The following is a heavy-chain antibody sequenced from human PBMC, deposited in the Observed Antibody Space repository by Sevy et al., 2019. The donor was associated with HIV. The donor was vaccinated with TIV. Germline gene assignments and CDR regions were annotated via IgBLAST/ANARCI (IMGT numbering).Heavy chain of an antibody. CDR3: ARTGYYYDSGTYYYCFDY. CDR1: GFTFSYYW. D-gene: IGHD3-22*01. CDR2: INSDGSST. V-gene: IGHV3-74*01. J-gene: IGHJ4*02. Sequence: GGSLRLSCAASGFTFSYYWMHWVRQAPGKGLVWVSRINSDGSSTNYADSVKGRFTISRDNAKNTLYLQMNSLRAEDTAVYYCARTGYYYDSGTYYYCFDYWGQGTLVTVSS.